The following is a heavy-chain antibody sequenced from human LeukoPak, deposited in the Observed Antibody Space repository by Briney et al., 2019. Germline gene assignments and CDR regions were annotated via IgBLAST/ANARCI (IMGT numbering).Heavy chain of an antibody. V-gene: IGHV3-53*01. CDR2: IYSGGST. CDR3: ARAPDTEFDY. Sequence: GGSLRLSCAASGFTVSSNYMGWVRQAPGKGLEWVSVIYSGGSTYYADSVKGRFTISRDNSKNTLYPQMNSLRAEDTAVYYCARAPDTEFDYWGQGTLVTASS. CDR1: GFTVSSNY. J-gene: IGHJ4*02. D-gene: IGHD5-18*01.